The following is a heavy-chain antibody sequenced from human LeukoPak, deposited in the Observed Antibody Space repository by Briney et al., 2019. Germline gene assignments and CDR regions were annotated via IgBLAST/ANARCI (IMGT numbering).Heavy chain of an antibody. CDR3: AKDSQVHAPAANELDY. D-gene: IGHD2-2*01. CDR2: IHYSGTT. J-gene: IGHJ4*02. CDR1: GGSISDDY. Sequence: SETLSLTCTVSGGSISDDYWSWLRQPPGKGLEWIAYIHYSGTTNYNPSLKSRVTISIDTSKKQFSLKVSSVTAADTAVYYCAKDSQVHAPAANELDYWGQGTLVTVSS. V-gene: IGHV4-59*01.